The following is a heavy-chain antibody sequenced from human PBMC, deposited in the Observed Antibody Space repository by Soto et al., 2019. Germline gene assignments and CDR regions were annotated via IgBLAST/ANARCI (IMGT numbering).Heavy chain of an antibody. CDR3: AKDLRPDSGYDLDY. V-gene: IGHV3-23*01. CDR1: GFTFSTYA. J-gene: IGHJ4*02. Sequence: GGSLRLSCAAYGFTFSTYAMNWVRQAPGKGLEWVALIIGNAGRSDYADSVKGRFSISRDNSKNILYLQMNSLRVEDTAIYYCAKDLRPDSGYDLDYWGQGTLVTVSS. D-gene: IGHD5-12*01. CDR2: IIGNAGRS.